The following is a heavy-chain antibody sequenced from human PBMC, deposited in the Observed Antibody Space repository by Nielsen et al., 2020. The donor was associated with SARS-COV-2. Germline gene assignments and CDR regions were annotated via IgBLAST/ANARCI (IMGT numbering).Heavy chain of an antibody. D-gene: IGHD3-10*01. CDR3: ARQFYGCNDY. V-gene: IGHV3-23*01. CDR1: GVTFSNNA. J-gene: IGHJ4*02. Sequence: GGSLRLSCTASGVTFSNNAMTWVRQAPGKGLGWVSSIGNSGDNIYYADSVKGRFTVSRDNSKNTLYLEMNSLRAEDTAVYYCARQFYGCNDYWGQGTLVTVSS. CDR2: IGNSGDNI.